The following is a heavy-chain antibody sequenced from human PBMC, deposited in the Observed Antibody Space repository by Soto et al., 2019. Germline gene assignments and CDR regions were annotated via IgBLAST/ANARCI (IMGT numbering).Heavy chain of an antibody. CDR1: GFTFNNSG. Sequence: TGGSLRLSCRVSGFTFNNSGMHWVRQAPGKGLEWMAVISYDGSEKHYADSMKGRLTVSRDNSKNTLNLQMNSLRAEDTATYYCVKDRVPGAYGHYYGMDVWGQGTTVTVSS. V-gene: IGHV3-30*18. D-gene: IGHD5-12*01. CDR3: VKDRVPGAYGHYYGMDV. CDR2: ISYDGSEK. J-gene: IGHJ6*02.